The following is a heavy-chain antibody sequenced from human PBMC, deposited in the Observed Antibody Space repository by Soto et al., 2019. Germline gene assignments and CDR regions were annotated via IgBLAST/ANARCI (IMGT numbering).Heavy chain of an antibody. CDR2: IFPSGTT. Sequence: QLQLRESGSRLVKPSQTLSLTCAVSGGSLTSGTYSWNWIRQPPGKGLEWIGYIFPSGTTYSNPSLKSRVSISLDVSKTQFSLNLRSLTAADTAVYYCARGREFVSWGQGTLVTVSS. V-gene: IGHV4-30-2*01. CDR3: ARGREFVS. CDR1: GGSLTSGTYS. J-gene: IGHJ4*02.